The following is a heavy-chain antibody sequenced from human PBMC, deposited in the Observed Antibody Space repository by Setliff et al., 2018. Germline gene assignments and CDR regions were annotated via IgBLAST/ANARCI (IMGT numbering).Heavy chain of an antibody. Sequence: GGSLRLSCAASGFTFSRYWMSWVRQAPGKGLEWVANIKQDGSEKYYVDSVKGRFTISRDNAKNSLYLQMNSLRAEDTAVYYCARARSPHLSLIYHMDVWGKGTTVTVSS. J-gene: IGHJ6*03. CDR1: GFTFSRYW. CDR3: ARARSPHLSLIYHMDV. CDR2: IKQDGSEK. V-gene: IGHV3-7*01. D-gene: IGHD3-10*01.